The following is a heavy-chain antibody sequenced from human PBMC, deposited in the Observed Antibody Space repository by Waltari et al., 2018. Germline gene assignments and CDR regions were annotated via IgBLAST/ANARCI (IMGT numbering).Heavy chain of an antibody. Sequence: QVQLVQSGAEVKKPGSSVKVSCKASGGPFSSYTISWVRQAPGQGLEWMGRIIPILGIANYAQKFQGRVTITADKSTSTAYMELSSLRSEDTAVYYCARGTGDRYYYYYMDVWGKGTTVTVSS. D-gene: IGHD7-27*01. CDR3: ARGTGDRYYYYYMDV. CDR1: GGPFSSYT. V-gene: IGHV1-69*02. J-gene: IGHJ6*03. CDR2: IIPILGIA.